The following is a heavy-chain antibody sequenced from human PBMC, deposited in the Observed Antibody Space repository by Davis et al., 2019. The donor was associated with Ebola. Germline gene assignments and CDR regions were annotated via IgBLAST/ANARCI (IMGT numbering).Heavy chain of an antibody. CDR3: ATAANHYYYGMDV. CDR2: ISPDASSI. CDR1: GFSFTHSD. J-gene: IGHJ6*02. V-gene: IGHV3-30*03. D-gene: IGHD6-25*01. Sequence: GESLKISCAASGFSFTHSDMHWVRQAPGKGLEWMAIISPDASSIYYAESVKGRFTISRDNSKNTLFLQMTSLKPEDTALYYCATAANHYYYGMDVWGQGTTVTVSS.